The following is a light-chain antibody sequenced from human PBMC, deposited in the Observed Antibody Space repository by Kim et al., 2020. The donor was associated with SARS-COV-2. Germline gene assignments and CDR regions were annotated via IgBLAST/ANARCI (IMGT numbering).Light chain of an antibody. Sequence: GQSITISCTGSSSDIGTYRYVSWYQQRPGKAPKLIIYDVSERPSGVSYRFSGSKSGNTASLTISGLQAEDEGDYYCSSYIRSSSFAFGGGTQLTVL. CDR2: DVS. V-gene: IGLV2-14*03. J-gene: IGLJ3*02. CDR1: SSDIGTYRY. CDR3: SSYIRSSSFA.